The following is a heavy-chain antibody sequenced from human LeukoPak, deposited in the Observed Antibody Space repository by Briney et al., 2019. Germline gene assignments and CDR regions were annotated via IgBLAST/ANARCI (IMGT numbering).Heavy chain of an antibody. D-gene: IGHD4/OR15-4a*01. Sequence: GGSLRLSCAASVYTFSTSTMNCVRGAPGGGLECVSYISSTRDDIHYADAVRGRFTISRDNAKNTLYLQKNSLRAEDTALYFCVRIPNSANFQNWLDPWGQGTLVTVSS. CDR3: VRIPNSANFQNWLDP. CDR1: VYTFSTST. V-gene: IGHV3-21*01. J-gene: IGHJ5*02. CDR2: ISSTRDDI.